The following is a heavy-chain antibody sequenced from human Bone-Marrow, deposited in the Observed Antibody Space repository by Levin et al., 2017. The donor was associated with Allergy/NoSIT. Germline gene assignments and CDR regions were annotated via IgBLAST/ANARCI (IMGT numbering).Heavy chain of an antibody. D-gene: IGHD3-16*02. CDR1: GGSLTNGDYY. Sequence: SETLSLTCAVSGGSLTNGDYYWSWIRQSPGKGLEWIGYIYYSGSTYYNPSLKSRVLISIDTSENQFSPKLKSVTAADTAVYFCARAAYYEFVWGSFRFFDHWGQGSLVTVSS. J-gene: IGHJ4*02. CDR3: ARAAYYEFVWGSFRFFDH. CDR2: IYYSGST. V-gene: IGHV4-30-4*01.